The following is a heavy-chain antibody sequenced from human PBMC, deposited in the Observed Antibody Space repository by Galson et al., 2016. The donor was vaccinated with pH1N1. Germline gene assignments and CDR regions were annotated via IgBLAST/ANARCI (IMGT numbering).Heavy chain of an antibody. D-gene: IGHD4-17*01. Sequence: PALVKPPQTVTLTCVFSGFSLTTTGEGVGWIRQPPGKALEWLALIFWNDDRYYRPSLKNRLTITKGTSENLVVLTMTNMDPVDTATYYCAHREYGDFVGSFDHWGQGALVTVSS. V-gene: IGHV2-5*01. CDR2: IFWNDDR. J-gene: IGHJ4*02. CDR1: GFSLTTTGEG. CDR3: AHREYGDFVGSFDH.